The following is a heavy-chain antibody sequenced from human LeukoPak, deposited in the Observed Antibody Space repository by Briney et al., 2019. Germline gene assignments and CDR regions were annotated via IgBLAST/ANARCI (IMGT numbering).Heavy chain of an antibody. D-gene: IGHD1-26*01. CDR1: GGTFSTYA. Sequence: SVKVSCKASGGTFSTYAVNWVRQAPGQGLEWMGGIIPLFGTANYAQKFQGRVTITTDESTSTAYLELSSLRSEDPAIYYCTRVFARGGEISGSYYYYWGQGTLVTVSS. CDR2: IIPLFGTA. J-gene: IGHJ4*02. V-gene: IGHV1-69*05. CDR3: TRVFARGGEISGSYYYY.